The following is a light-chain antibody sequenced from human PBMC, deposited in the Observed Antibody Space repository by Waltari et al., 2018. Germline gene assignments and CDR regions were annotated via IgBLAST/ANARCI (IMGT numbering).Light chain of an antibody. J-gene: IGKJ1*01. CDR3: QHYVRLPVT. Sequence: EIMLTQSPGTLSLSPGERATLSCRASQIIFRALAWYQQKPGQAPRLLIYDVSTRAIGIPDRFSGSGSGTDFSLTISRLEPEDFAVYYCQHYVRLPVTFGQGTKLEFK. V-gene: IGKV3-20*01. CDR1: QIIFRA. CDR2: DVS.